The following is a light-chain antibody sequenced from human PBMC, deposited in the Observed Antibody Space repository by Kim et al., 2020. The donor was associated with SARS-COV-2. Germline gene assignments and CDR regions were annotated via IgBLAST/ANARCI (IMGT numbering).Light chain of an antibody. CDR3: NSRGSNDNVL. CDR1: SLRSYY. V-gene: IGLV3-19*01. CDR2: GKN. Sequence: SELPQDPAVSVALGQTVRITCHGDSLRSYYATWYQQKPGQAPIVVIYGKNNRPSGIPDRFSGSSSGDTASLPITGTQAGDEADYYCNSRGSNDNVLFGG. J-gene: IGLJ2*01.